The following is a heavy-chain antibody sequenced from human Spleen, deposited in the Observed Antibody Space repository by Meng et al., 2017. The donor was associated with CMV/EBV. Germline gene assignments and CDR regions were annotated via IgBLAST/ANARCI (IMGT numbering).Heavy chain of an antibody. CDR2: IYYSVST. CDR3: ARAYYGSGSYYRSYYYYGMDV. D-gene: IGHD3-10*01. CDR1: GASISSYY. Sequence: SETLSLTCTVAGASISSYYWSCSRQPAGKGLEWVGYIYYSVSTNYNPTLKSRFTISVDTSKNQFSLKLSSVTAAGTAVYYCARAYYGSGSYYRSYYYYGMDVWGQGTTVTVS. J-gene: IGHJ6*02. V-gene: IGHV4-59*01.